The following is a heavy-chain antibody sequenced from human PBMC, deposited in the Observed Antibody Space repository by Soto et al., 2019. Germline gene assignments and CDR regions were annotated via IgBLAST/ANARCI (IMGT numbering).Heavy chain of an antibody. D-gene: IGHD4-17*01. CDR2: ISYDGTNK. CDR3: AKDLQSYGDYDYYCYGMDV. Sequence: QVQLVESGGGEVQPGRSLTISCAASGFTFSTYGMHWVRQTPGKGLEWVAVISYDGTNKFYSDSVKGRFTISRDNFKNTLTLQMNSLRADDTAVYSCAKDLQSYGDYDYYCYGMDVWGLGTRVTDSS. CDR1: GFTFSTYG. J-gene: IGHJ6*02. V-gene: IGHV3-30*18.